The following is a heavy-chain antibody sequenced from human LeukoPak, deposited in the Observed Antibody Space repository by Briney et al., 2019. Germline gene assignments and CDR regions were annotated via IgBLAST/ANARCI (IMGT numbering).Heavy chain of an antibody. CDR1: GASISGSSHYF. CDR2: IYYSGST. J-gene: IGHJ4*02. V-gene: IGHV4-61*01. CDR3: AREKNDYGDYYFDY. D-gene: IGHD4-17*01. Sequence: SETLSLTCTVSGASISGSSHYFWGWIRQPPGKGLEWIGYIYYSGSTNYNPSLKSRVTISVDTSKNQFSLKLSSVTAADTAVYYCAREKNDYGDYYFDYWGQGTLVTVSS.